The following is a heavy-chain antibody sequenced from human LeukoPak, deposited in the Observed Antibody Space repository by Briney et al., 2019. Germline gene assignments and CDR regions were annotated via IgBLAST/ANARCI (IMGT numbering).Heavy chain of an antibody. CDR2: INPNSGGT. CDR3: ARSSGDYGDPGAFDI. D-gene: IGHD4-17*01. Sequence: ASVKVSCKASGYTFTGYYMHWVRQAPGQGLEWMGWINPNSGGTNYAQKFQGWVTMTRDTSISTAYMELSRLRSDDTAVYYCARSSGDYGDPGAFDIWGQGTMVTVSS. J-gene: IGHJ3*02. CDR1: GYTFTGYY. V-gene: IGHV1-2*04.